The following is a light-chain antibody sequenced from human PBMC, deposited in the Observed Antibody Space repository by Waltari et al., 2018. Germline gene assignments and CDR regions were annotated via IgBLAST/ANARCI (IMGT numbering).Light chain of an antibody. J-gene: IGKJ1*01. CDR1: QSLLYTSNNKTY. CDR2: WAS. Sequence: DIVMTQSPDSLAVSLGETATINCKSSQSLLYTSNNKTYLAWFQQKPGQPPKLLIYWASTRESGVPDRFSGSVSGTDFTLTIRNLQAEDVAVYYCQQHSTTPWTFGQGTRVEI. V-gene: IGKV4-1*01. CDR3: QQHSTTPWT.